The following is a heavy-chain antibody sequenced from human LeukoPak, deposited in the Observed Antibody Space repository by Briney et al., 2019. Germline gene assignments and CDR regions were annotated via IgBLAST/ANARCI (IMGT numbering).Heavy chain of an antibody. CDR2: IIPILGIA. Sequence: RASVKVSCKASGGTFSSYAISWVRQAPGQGLEWMGRIIPILGIANYAQKFQGRVTITADKSTSTAYMELSSLRSEDTAVYYCARDLGRSYAYYFDYWGQGTLVTVSS. V-gene: IGHV1-69*04. J-gene: IGHJ4*02. CDR1: GGTFSSYA. CDR3: ARDLGRSYAYYFDY. D-gene: IGHD1-1*01.